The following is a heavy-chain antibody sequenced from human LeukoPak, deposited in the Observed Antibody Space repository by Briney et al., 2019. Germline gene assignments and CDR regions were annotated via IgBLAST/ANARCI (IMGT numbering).Heavy chain of an antibody. J-gene: IGHJ4*02. CDR1: GYTFTSYG. Sequence: ASMKVSCKASGYTFTSYGISWVRQAPGQGLEWMGWISAYNGNTNYAQKLQGRVTMTTDTSTSTAYMELRSLRSDDTAVYYCARVSSCYYDSSGYYFDYWGQGTLVTVSS. V-gene: IGHV1-18*01. CDR2: ISAYNGNT. D-gene: IGHD3-22*01. CDR3: ARVSSCYYDSSGYYFDY.